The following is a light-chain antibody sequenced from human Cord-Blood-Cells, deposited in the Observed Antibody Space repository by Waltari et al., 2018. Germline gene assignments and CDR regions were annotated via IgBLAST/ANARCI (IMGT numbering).Light chain of an antibody. J-gene: IGLJ2*01. CDR2: EVS. CDR1: SSDVGGYNY. Sequence: QSALTQPASVSGSPGQSITISCTGTSSDVGGYNYVSWYQQPPGKVPKLMIYEVSNRPSGVSNRFSGSKSGNTASLTISGLQAEDEADYYCSSYTSSSTLVFGGGTKLTVL. V-gene: IGLV2-14*01. CDR3: SSYTSSSTLV.